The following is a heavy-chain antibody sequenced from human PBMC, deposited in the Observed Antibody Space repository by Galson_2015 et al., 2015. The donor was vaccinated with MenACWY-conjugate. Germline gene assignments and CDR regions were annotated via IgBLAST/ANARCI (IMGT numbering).Heavy chain of an antibody. CDR3: ARVHSTGYFY. CDR2: INAGTGDT. V-gene: IGHV1-3*01. CDR1: GYTFKGYS. J-gene: IGHJ4*02. Sequence: SVKVSCKASGYTFKGYSMLWVRQAPGQRLEWMGWINAGTGDTKYLQNFQGRVTITRDTSASTAYMELRSLTSEDTAVYFCARVHSTGYFYWGQGTLVTVSS. D-gene: IGHD6-19*01.